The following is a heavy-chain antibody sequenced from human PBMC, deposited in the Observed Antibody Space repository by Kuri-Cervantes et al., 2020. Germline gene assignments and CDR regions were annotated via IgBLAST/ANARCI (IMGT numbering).Heavy chain of an antibody. D-gene: IGHD4-17*01. CDR2: TYTSGST. Sequence: GSLRLSCTVSGGSISSYYWSWIRQPAGKGLEWIGRTYTSGSTNYNPSLKSRVTMSVDTSKNQFSLKLSSVTAADTAVYYCARMYGDYLFDYWGQGTLVTVSS. CDR1: GGSISSYY. CDR3: ARMYGDYLFDY. V-gene: IGHV4-4*07. J-gene: IGHJ4*02.